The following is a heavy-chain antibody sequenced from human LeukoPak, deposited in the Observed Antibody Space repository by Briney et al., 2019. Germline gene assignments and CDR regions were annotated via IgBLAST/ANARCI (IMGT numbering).Heavy chain of an antibody. CDR1: GGSISSSSYY. CDR3: ARHDYSNYANWFDP. V-gene: IGHV4-39*01. Sequence: PSETLSLTCTVSGGSISSSSYYWGWIRQPPGKGLEWIGSIYYSGSTYYNPSPKSRVTISVDTSKNQFSLKLSSVTAADTAVYYCARHDYSNYANWFDPWGQGTLVTVSS. D-gene: IGHD4-11*01. J-gene: IGHJ5*02. CDR2: IYYSGST.